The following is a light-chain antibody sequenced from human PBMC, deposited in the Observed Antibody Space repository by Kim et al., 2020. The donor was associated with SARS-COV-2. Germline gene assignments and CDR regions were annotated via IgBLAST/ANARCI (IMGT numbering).Light chain of an antibody. CDR3: SSYTSSGVWV. CDR2: EVS. Sequence: GQSVTISCTGTSSDVGHYNRVSWYQQPPGTAPKLMIYEVSNRPSGVPDRFSGSKSGNTASLTIAGLQAEDEADYYCSSYTSSGVWVFGGGTQLTVL. V-gene: IGLV2-18*02. CDR1: SSDVGHYNR. J-gene: IGLJ3*02.